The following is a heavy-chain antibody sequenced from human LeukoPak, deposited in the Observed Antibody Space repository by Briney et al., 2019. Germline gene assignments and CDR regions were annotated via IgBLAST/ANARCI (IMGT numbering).Heavy chain of an antibody. CDR2: MYYSGST. CDR3: ARRLLWFGEPSMGYWFDP. D-gene: IGHD3-10*01. Sequence: SETLSLTCTVSGGSISSSSYYWGWIRQPPGKGLEWIVSMYYSGSTYYNPSLKSRVTISVHTSKNQFSLKLSSVTAADTAVYYCARRLLWFGEPSMGYWFDPWGQGTLVTVSS. CDR1: GGSISSSSYY. V-gene: IGHV4-39*01. J-gene: IGHJ5*02.